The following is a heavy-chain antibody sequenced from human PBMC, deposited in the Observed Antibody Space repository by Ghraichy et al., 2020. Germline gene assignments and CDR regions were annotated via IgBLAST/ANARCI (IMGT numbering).Heavy chain of an antibody. D-gene: IGHD3-22*01. Sequence: SETLSLTCTVSGASISSYYWSWIRQSPGKGLEWVGFIYYSGSTFYNPSLKGRVTISVDTSKSQFSLRLTSATAADTAVYYCARRGYYDSSGFYNFDYWGQGILVSVPS. J-gene: IGHJ4*02. V-gene: IGHV4-59*08. CDR3: ARRGYYDSSGFYNFDY. CDR1: GASISSYY. CDR2: IYYSGST.